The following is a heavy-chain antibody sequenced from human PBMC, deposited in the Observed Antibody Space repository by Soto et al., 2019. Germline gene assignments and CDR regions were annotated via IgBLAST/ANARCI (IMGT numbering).Heavy chain of an antibody. CDR3: ASWRTLGYCSGGSCYELDY. CDR2: INHSGST. CDR1: GGSFSGYY. D-gene: IGHD2-15*01. Sequence: SETLSLTCAVYGGSFSGYYWSWIRQPPGKGLEWIGEINHSGSTNYNPSLKSRVTISVDTSKNQFSLKLSSVTAADTAVYYCASWRTLGYCSGGSCYELDYWGQGTLVTVSS. V-gene: IGHV4-34*01. J-gene: IGHJ4*02.